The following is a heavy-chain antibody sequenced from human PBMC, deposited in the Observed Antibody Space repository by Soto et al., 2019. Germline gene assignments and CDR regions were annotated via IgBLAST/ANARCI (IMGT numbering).Heavy chain of an antibody. V-gene: IGHV1-18*04. D-gene: IGHD3-22*01. CDR3: ARDWSRYFDSSGLMWFY. CDR1: GYTFNYYG. CDR2: ISAHNGDT. Sequence: GASVKVSCKASGYTFNYYGISWVRQAPGQGLEWVGWISAHNGDTKYAQNLQGRLTLTTDTSTSTAYMELTSLTSDDTTVYYCARDWSRYFDSSGLMWFYWGQETLVTVS. J-gene: IGHJ4*02.